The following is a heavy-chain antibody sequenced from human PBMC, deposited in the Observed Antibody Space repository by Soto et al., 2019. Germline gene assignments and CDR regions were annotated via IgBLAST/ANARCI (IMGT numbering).Heavy chain of an antibody. Sequence: VGSLRLSCASSVFTFSSYGMHCVRHSPGKGLEWVAVISYDGSNKYYADSVKGRFTISRDNSKNTLYLQMNSLRAEDTAVYYCAKDPVFGSSWYHLEFEPLGQGTLVSVSS. D-gene: IGHD6-13*01. V-gene: IGHV3-30*18. CDR3: AKDPVFGSSWYHLEFEP. CDR2: ISYDGSNK. J-gene: IGHJ5*02. CDR1: VFTFSSYG.